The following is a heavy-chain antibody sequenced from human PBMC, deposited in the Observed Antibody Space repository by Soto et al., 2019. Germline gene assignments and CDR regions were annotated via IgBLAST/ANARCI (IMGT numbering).Heavy chain of an antibody. V-gene: IGHV3-30-3*01. CDR1: GFTFSSYA. D-gene: IGHD3-3*01. CDR2: ISYDGSNK. CDR3: ARTPTIFDYGMDV. Sequence: QVQLVESGGGVVQPGRSLRLSCAASGFTFSSYAMHWVRHAPGKGLEWVAVISYDGSNKYYADSVKGRFTISRDNSKNTLYLQMNSLRAEDTAVYYCARTPTIFDYGMDVWGQGTTVTVSS. J-gene: IGHJ6*02.